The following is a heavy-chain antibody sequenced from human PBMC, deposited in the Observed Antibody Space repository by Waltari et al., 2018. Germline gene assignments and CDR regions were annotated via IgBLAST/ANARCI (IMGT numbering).Heavy chain of an antibody. J-gene: IGHJ4*02. D-gene: IGHD1-1*01. CDR3: VRNLKTTLWD. Sequence: EVQLVESGGGLVQPGGYMRRSCVTSGFTISSNWMTWVRQAPGKGLEWVANIKEDGTEKYYVDSVKGRFTISRDIAENSLYLQMDSLRAEDTAVYYCVRNLKTTLWDWGQGTLVTVSS. CDR1: GFTISSNW. V-gene: IGHV3-7*01. CDR2: IKEDGTEK.